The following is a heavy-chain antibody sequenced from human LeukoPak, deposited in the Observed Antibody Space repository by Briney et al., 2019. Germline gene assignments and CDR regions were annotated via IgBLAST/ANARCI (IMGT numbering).Heavy chain of an antibody. D-gene: IGHD4-23*01. J-gene: IGHJ4*02. V-gene: IGHV3-53*01. CDR2: IYSGGST. Sequence: GGSLRLSCEASGFSFSNSWMSWVRQAPGKGLEWVSVIYSGGSTYYADSVKGRFTISRDNSKNTLYLQMNSLRAEDTAVYYCARGYGGNSGFDYWGQGTLVTVSS. CDR1: GFSFSNSW. CDR3: ARGYGGNSGFDY.